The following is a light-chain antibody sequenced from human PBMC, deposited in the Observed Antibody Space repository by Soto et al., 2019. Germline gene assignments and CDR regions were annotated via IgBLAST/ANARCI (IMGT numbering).Light chain of an antibody. CDR1: HDIRSN. Sequence: ERVMTQSPATLSVSPGERATVSCRASHDIRSNLAWYQQRPGQAPRLLIYGASTRATGIPARFSGSGSGTEFTLTISSLQSEDFAVYHCQQYHNLPPWTFGQGTKVDIK. V-gene: IGKV3-15*01. J-gene: IGKJ1*01. CDR3: QQYHNLPPWT. CDR2: GAS.